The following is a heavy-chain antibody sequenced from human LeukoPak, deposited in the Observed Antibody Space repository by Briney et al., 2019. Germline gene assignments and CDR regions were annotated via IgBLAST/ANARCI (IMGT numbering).Heavy chain of an antibody. V-gene: IGHV4-30-2*01. CDR3: ARQARAAAGGYWFDP. Sequence: PSETLSLTCTVSGGSISSGGYYWSWIRQPPGKGLEWIGYIYHSGSTYYNPSLKSRVTISVDTSKNQFSLKLSSVTAADTAVYYCARQARAAAGGYWFDPWGQGTLVTVSS. D-gene: IGHD6-13*01. CDR2: IYHSGST. J-gene: IGHJ5*02. CDR1: GGSISSGGYY.